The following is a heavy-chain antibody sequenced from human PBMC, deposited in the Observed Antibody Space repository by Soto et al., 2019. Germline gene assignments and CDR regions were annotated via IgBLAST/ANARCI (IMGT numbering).Heavy chain of an antibody. J-gene: IGHJ2*01. D-gene: IGHD4-17*01. CDR1: GFTFSSYG. CDR2: ISYDGSNK. Sequence: GGSLRLSCAASGFTFSSYGMHWVRQAPGKGLEWVAVISYDGSNKYYADSVKGRFTISRDNSKNTLYLQMNSLRAEDTAVYYCAKDAATVKIDWYFDLWGRGTLVTVS. CDR3: AKDAATVKIDWYFDL. V-gene: IGHV3-30*18.